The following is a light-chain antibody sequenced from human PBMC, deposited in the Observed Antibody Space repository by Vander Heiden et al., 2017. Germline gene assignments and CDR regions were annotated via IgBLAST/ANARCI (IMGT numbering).Light chain of an antibody. V-gene: IGKV4-1*01. CDR2: WAS. CDR1: QNILKTYNNKKY. CDR3: QQYYTTPIT. J-gene: IGKJ3*01. Sequence: DIVMTQSPSSLADSLGVRATISCKSSQNILKTYNNKKYLAWYQQKPGQRPKLLISWASTRELGVPDRISGSGSGIDFTLTINSLQAEDVAVYYCQQYYTTPITFGPGTKLHIK.